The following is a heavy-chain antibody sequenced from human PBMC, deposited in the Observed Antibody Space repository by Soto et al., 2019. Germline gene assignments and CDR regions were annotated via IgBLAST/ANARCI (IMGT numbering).Heavy chain of an antibody. CDR2: ISPSSDTK. V-gene: IGHV3-23*01. J-gene: IGHJ4*02. CDR3: AKSLPGIAMVRGVIIAPKFDY. Sequence: PGGSLRLSCAVSGFTFNSIVINWVRQAPGKGLEWVSYISPSSDTKYYADSVKGRFTISRDNSKNTLYLQMNSLRAEDTAVYYCAKSLPGIAMVRGVIIAPKFDYWGQGTLVTVSS. D-gene: IGHD3-10*01. CDR1: GFTFNSIV.